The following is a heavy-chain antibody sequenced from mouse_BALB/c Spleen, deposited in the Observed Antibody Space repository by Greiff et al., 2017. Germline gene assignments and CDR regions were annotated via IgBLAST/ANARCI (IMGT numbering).Heavy chain of an antibody. CDR1: GFTFSSYA. CDR3: AGGGGIYYDYGGYFDY. Sequence: EVQLVESGGGLVKPGGSLKLSCAASGFTFSSYAMSWVRQTPEKRLEWVASISSGGSTYYPDSVKGRFTISRDNARNILYLQMSRLRSEDTAMYYCAGGGGIYYDYGGYFDYWGQGTTLTVSS. V-gene: IGHV5-6-5*01. CDR2: ISSGGST. J-gene: IGHJ2*01. D-gene: IGHD2-4*01.